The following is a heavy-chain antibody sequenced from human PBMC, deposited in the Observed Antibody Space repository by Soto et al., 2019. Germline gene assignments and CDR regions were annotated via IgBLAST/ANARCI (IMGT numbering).Heavy chain of an antibody. CDR2: IYYSGST. V-gene: IGHV4-59*07. J-gene: IGHJ4*02. CDR1: GGSISSYY. Sequence: PSDTLSLTCTVSGGSISSYYWSWIRQPPGKGLEWIGYIYYSGSTNYNPSLKSRVTISVDTSKNQFSLKLSSVTAADTAVYYCARGGVVTAPFDYWGQGTLVTVSS. D-gene: IGHD2-21*02. CDR3: ARGGVVTAPFDY.